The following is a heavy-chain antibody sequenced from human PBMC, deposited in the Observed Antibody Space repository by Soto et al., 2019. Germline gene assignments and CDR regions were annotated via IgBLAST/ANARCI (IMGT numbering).Heavy chain of an antibody. Sequence: QVQLVQSGTEVKKPGSSVKVSCKASGGTFRTSPINWVRQAPGQGLEWMGSIFPITDIPDYAQNFQARLTITADNSTSTAYMELSSLTSDDTAMYFCGRGPLVVLNYFESWGQGTLVTVSS. V-gene: IGHV1-69*02. CDR1: GGTFRTSP. CDR2: IFPITDIP. CDR3: GRGPLVVLNYFES. J-gene: IGHJ4*02.